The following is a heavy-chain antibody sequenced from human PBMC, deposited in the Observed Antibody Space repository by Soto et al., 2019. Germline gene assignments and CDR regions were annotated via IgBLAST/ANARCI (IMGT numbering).Heavy chain of an antibody. Sequence: EVQLLESGGDLVKPGGTLILSCVGSGYRFGDYSMRWVRQAPGKGLEWVSAIGPFEAHVQAYASSVKGRFTISSDKSNNIIFLHMKNLRAGDKGVYYCDRDTIPYNGRDDAFDLWGQGTLVTVSS. CDR3: DRDTIPYNGRDDAFDL. V-gene: IGHV3-23*01. D-gene: IGHD1-20*01. CDR1: GYRFGDYS. J-gene: IGHJ3*01. CDR2: IGPFEAHV.